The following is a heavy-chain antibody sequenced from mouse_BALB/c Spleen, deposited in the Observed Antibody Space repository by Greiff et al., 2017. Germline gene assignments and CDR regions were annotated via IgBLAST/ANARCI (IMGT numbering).Heavy chain of an antibody. Sequence: VQLQQSGAELAKPGASVKMSCKASGYTFTSYWMHWVKQRPGQGLELIGYINPSTGYTEYNQKFKDKATLTADKSSSTAYMQLSSLTSEDSAVYYCARKATHYFDYWGQGTTLTVSS. CDR3: ARKATHYFDY. J-gene: IGHJ2*01. CDR2: INPSTGYT. CDR1: GYTFTSYW. D-gene: IGHD1-1*01. V-gene: IGHV1-7*01.